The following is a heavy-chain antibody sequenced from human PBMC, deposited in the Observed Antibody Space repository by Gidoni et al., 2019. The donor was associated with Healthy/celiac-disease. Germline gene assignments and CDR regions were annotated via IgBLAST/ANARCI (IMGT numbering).Heavy chain of an antibody. Sequence: QVTLRESGPALVKPTQTLTLTFTFSGFSLSTRSMCVSWIRQPPGKALEWLALIDWDDDKYYSTSLKTRLTISKDTSKNQVVLTMTNMDPVDTATYYCARSGRGTIFGVVIPHAFDIWDQGTMVTVSS. J-gene: IGHJ3*02. D-gene: IGHD3-3*01. V-gene: IGHV2-70*01. CDR2: IDWDDDK. CDR1: GFSLSTRSMC. CDR3: ARSGRGTIFGVVIPHAFDI.